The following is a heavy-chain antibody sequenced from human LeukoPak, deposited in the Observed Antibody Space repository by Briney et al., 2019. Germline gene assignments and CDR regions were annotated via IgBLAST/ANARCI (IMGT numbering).Heavy chain of an antibody. CDR2: LSGSGATI. CDR3: ASTVGRDGDNYYYYGMDV. D-gene: IGHD4-17*01. Sequence: GGSLRLSCAASGFTFSSYAMSWVRQAPGKGLEWVSTLSGSGATIYYADSVKGRFTISRDNSKNTLYLQMNSLRAEDTAVYYCASTVGRDGDNYYYYGMDVWGQGTTVTVSS. V-gene: IGHV3-23*01. CDR1: GFTFSSYA. J-gene: IGHJ6*02.